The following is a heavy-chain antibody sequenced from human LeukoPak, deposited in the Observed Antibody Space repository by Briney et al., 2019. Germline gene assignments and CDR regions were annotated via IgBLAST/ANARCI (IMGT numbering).Heavy chain of an antibody. CDR1: GGSISSGGYY. J-gene: IGHJ6*03. CDR2: IYYSGST. D-gene: IGHD6-13*01. CDR3: VGGGAGAGTYVYYYYYYMDV. Sequence: PSQTLSLTCTVSGGSISSGGYYWSWIRQHPGKGLEWIGYIYYSGSTYYNPSLKSRVTISVDTSKNQFSLKLSSVTAADTAVYYCVGGGAGAGTYVYYYYYYMDVWGKGTTVTVSS. V-gene: IGHV4-31*03.